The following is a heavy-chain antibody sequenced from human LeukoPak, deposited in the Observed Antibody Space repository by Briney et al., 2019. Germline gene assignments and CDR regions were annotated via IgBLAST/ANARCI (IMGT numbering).Heavy chain of an antibody. J-gene: IGHJ4*02. CDR2: ISSSGEYI. V-gene: IGHV3-21*01. Sequence: GGSLRLSCAASGFTFSYYNMNWVRQAPGKGLEWVSSISSSGEYIYYADSVKGRFTISRDNSKNTLYLQMNSLRAEDTAVYYCAKETRVNSNYVYYFDYWGQGTLVTVSS. CDR3: AKETRVNSNYVYYFDY. D-gene: IGHD4-11*01. CDR1: GFTFSYYN.